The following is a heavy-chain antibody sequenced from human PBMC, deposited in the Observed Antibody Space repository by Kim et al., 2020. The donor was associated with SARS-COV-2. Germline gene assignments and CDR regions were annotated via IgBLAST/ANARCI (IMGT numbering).Heavy chain of an antibody. CDR2: IYNRGST. Sequence: SETLSLTCTVSGGSISSGAYYWSWIRQHPGKGLEWIGYIYNRGSTYYNPSLKSRVTISLDTSKNQFSLKLSSVTAADTAVYYCARAGPLRAFDIWGQGT. V-gene: IGHV4-31*03. J-gene: IGHJ3*02. CDR3: ARAGPLRAFDI. D-gene: IGHD1-1*01. CDR1: GGSISSGAYY.